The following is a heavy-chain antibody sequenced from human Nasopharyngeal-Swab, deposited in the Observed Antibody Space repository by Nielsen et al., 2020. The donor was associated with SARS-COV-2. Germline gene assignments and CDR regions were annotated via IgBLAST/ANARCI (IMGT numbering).Heavy chain of an antibody. V-gene: IGHV7-4-1*02. CDR1: GCTFTSYA. D-gene: IGHD6-13*01. J-gene: IGHJ3*02. CDR3: ARDRSWYLEDAFDI. CDR2: INTNTGNP. Sequence: ASVKVPCKASGCTFTSYAMNWVRQAPGQGLEWMGWINTNTGNPTYAQGFTGRFVFSLDTSVSTAYLQISSLKAEDTAVYYCARDRSWYLEDAFDIWGQGTMVTVSS.